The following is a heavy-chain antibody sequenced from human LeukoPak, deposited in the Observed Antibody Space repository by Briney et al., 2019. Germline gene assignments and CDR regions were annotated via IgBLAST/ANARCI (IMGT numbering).Heavy chain of an antibody. D-gene: IGHD3-3*01. CDR2: INPSGGST. CDR1: GCTFTSYY. Sequence: ASVKVSCKASGCTFTSYYMHWVRQAPGQGLEWMGIINPSGGSTSYAQKFQGRVTMTRDTSTSTVYMELSSLRSEDTAVYYCARVRYYDFWSGPGWFDPWGQGTLVTVSS. J-gene: IGHJ5*02. CDR3: ARVRYYDFWSGPGWFDP. V-gene: IGHV1-46*01.